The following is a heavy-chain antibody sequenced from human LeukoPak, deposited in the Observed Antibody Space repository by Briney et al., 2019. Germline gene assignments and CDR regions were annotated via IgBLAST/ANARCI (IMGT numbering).Heavy chain of an antibody. CDR2: IKQDGSQR. V-gene: IGHV3-7*01. D-gene: IGHD6-6*01. CDR3: ARRGGSSSRRSPIDY. Sequence: GGSLRLSCTASGFTFSDYWMTWVRQAPGKGPEWVANIKQDGSQRYYVDSVRGRFTISRDNAKNLLFLQMNGLRAGDTAVYYCARRGGSSSRRSPIDYWGQGTLVTVSS. CDR1: GFTFSDYW. J-gene: IGHJ4*02.